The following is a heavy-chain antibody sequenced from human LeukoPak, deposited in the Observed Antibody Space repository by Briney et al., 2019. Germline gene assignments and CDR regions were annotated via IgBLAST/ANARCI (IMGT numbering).Heavy chain of an antibody. CDR3: ARAGDNSGYADY. CDR2: INHRGST. J-gene: IGHJ4*02. D-gene: IGHD3-22*01. Sequence: PSETLSLTCASYGGSFSGYYWSWIRQPPGKGLEWIGEINHRGSTNYNPSLKSRVTISVDTSKNQFSLRLSSVTAADTAVYYCARAGDNSGYADYWGQGTLVTVSS. CDR1: GGSFSGYY. V-gene: IGHV4-34*01.